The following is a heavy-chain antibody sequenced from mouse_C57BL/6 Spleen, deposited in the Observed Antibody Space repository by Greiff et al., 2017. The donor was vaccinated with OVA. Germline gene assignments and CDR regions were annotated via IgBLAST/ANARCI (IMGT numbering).Heavy chain of an antibody. V-gene: IGHV1-62-2*01. CDR2: FYPGSGSI. J-gene: IGHJ2*01. CDR1: GYTFTEYT. D-gene: IGHD2-3*01. Sequence: QVHVKQSGAELVKPGASVKLSCKASGYTFTEYTIHWVKQRSGQGLEWIGWFYPGSGSIKYNEKFKDKATLTADKSSSTVYMELSRLTSEDSAVYFCARHEERDGYYDYWGQGTTLTVSS. CDR3: ARHEERDGYYDY.